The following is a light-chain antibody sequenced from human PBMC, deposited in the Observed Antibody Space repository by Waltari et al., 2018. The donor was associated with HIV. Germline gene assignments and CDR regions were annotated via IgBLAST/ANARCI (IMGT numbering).Light chain of an antibody. Sequence: QSALTQPRSVSGSPGQSVTISCTGTGTNVGDYNYVSWYQQHPDKAPKLMIFDVNQRPSGVPDRFSGSKSGNTASLTISGLQAEDEADYYCCSYAGTYTYVFGSGTKVTVL. J-gene: IGLJ1*01. CDR2: DVN. CDR1: GTNVGDYNY. CDR3: CSYAGTYTYV. V-gene: IGLV2-11*01.